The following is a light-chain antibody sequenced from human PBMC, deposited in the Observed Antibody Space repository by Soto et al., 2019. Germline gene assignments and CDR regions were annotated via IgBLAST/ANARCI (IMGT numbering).Light chain of an antibody. J-gene: IGLJ2*01. CDR2: DVN. CDR1: SIDIGAYNY. CDR3: ASYTSINTVI. V-gene: IGLV2-14*03. Sequence: QSALTQPASVSGSPGQSITISCTGTSIDIGAYNYISRFQQHPGKAPKFMIHDVNTRPSGVSFRFSGSKSGNTASLTISGLQAEDDAQYYCASYTSINTVIFGGGTKQTVL.